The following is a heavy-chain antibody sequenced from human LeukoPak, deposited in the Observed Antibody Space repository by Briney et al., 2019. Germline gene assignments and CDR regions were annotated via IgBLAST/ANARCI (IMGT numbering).Heavy chain of an antibody. Sequence: PGGSLRLSCAASGFSFSNYWMGWVRQAPGKGLACVANIKTDGSETHYVDSVKGRFTISRDNAKNSLFLQMNSLRAEDTAIYYCVSAIRGSPIDYWGQGTLVSVPS. J-gene: IGHJ4*02. V-gene: IGHV3-7*01. D-gene: IGHD3-10*01. CDR1: GFSFSNYW. CDR3: VSAIRGSPIDY. CDR2: IKTDGSET.